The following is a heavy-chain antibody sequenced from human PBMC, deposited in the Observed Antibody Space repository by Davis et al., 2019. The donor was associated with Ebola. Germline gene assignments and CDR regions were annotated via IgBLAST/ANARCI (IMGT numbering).Heavy chain of an antibody. J-gene: IGHJ6*02. D-gene: IGHD3-10*01. V-gene: IGHV7-4-1*02. Sequence: ASVKVSCKASGYTFANYGITWVRQAPGQGLEWMGWINTNTGNPTYAQGFTGRFVFSLDTSVSTAYLQISSLKAEDTAVYYCAFGGYGRVWGQGTTVTVSS. CDR1: GYTFANYG. CDR2: INTNTGNP. CDR3: AFGGYGRV.